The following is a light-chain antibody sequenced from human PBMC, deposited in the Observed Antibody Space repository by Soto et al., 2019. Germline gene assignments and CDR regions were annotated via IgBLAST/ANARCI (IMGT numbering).Light chain of an antibody. Sequence: QSALTQPASVAGSPGQSITISCAGTSSDVGGYDLVSWYQHHPGRPPKLLIYEVSSRPSGVSYRFSGSKSGSTASLIISGLQAEDEAYYYCSSYGSSGTSVFGPGTKLTVL. CDR3: SSYGSSGTSV. J-gene: IGLJ1*01. CDR2: EVS. V-gene: IGLV2-14*01. CDR1: SSDVGGYDL.